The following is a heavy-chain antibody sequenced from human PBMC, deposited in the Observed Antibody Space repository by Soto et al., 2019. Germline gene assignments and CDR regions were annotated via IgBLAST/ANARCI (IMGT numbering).Heavy chain of an antibody. Sequence: SVPALVNPTQTLTLTCTFSVFSRITIGMCVSWLRQPPGKALEWLALIDWDDDKYYSTSLKTRLTISKDTSKNQVVLTVTNMEPVDTATYFCARLSYRSFNFDYWGQGTLVTVSS. CDR3: ARLSYRSFNFDY. D-gene: IGHD3-16*02. CDR2: IDWDDDK. J-gene: IGHJ4*02. V-gene: IGHV2-70*01. CDR1: VFSRITIGMC.